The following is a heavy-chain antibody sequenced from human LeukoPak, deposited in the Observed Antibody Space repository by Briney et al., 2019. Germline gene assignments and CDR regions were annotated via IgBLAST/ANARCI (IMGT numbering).Heavy chain of an antibody. V-gene: IGHV1-69*13. D-gene: IGHD6-19*01. CDR3: ARAVYSSGWRLYYYGMDV. CDR2: IIPIFGTA. Sequence: GASVKVSCKASGGTFSSYAISWVRQAPGQGLEWMGGIIPIFGTANYAQKFQGRVTITADESTSTAYMELSSLRSEDTAVYYCARAVYSSGWRLYYYGMDVWGQGTTVTVSS. CDR1: GGTFSSYA. J-gene: IGHJ6*02.